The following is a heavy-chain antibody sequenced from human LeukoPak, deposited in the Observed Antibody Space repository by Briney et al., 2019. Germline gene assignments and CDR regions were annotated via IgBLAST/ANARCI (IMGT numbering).Heavy chain of an antibody. CDR2: ISSSSSTI. Sequence: QPGGSLRLSCAASGFTFSSYSMNWVRQAPGKGLEWVSYISSSSSTIYYADSVKGRFPISRDNAKNSLYLQMNSLRAEDTAVYYCARDLIPYYYGSGSSNWFDPWGQGTLVTVSS. D-gene: IGHD3-10*01. CDR1: GFTFSSYS. CDR3: ARDLIPYYYGSGSSNWFDP. J-gene: IGHJ5*02. V-gene: IGHV3-48*04.